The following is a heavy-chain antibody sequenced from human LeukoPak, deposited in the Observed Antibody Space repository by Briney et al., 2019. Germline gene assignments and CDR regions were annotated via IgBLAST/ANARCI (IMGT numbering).Heavy chain of an antibody. D-gene: IGHD3-22*01. CDR2: TYYRSKWYN. CDR1: GDSVSSNSAA. Sequence: SQTLSLNCAISGDSVSSNSAAWNWIRQSPSRGLEWLGRTYYRSKWYNDYAVSVKSRITINPDTSKNQFSLQLNSVTPEDTAVYYCAISYYYDSSGYSTPFDYWGQGTLVTVSS. J-gene: IGHJ4*02. CDR3: AISYYYDSSGYSTPFDY. V-gene: IGHV6-1*01.